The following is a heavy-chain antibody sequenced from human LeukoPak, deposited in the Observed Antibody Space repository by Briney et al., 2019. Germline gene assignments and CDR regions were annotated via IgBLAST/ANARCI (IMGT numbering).Heavy chain of an antibody. CDR1: GVTFSSNW. J-gene: IGHJ4*02. CDR2: INSDGSRT. D-gene: IGHD1-26*01. Sequence: PGGSLRLSCAASGVTFSSNWVHWVRQAPGKGLVWVSRINSDGSRTSYADSVMGRFTISRDNAKNTVYLQMNSLRAEDTAVYYCASSQWEPLDHWGQGTLVTVSS. V-gene: IGHV3-74*01. CDR3: ASSQWEPLDH.